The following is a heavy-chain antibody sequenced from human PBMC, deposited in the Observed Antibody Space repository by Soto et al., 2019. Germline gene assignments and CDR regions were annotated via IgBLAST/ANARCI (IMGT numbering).Heavy chain of an antibody. Sequence: GASVKVSCXDSGGTLSNYAISWVRQDKKQGLEWMGGVIPIFGTANYAQKFQGRVTITADESTSTAYMELSSLRSEDTAVYYCARDPRFDDFWSGYSDWGQGTLVTVSS. CDR2: VIPIFGTA. CDR1: GGTLSNYA. CDR3: ARDPRFDDFWSGYSD. J-gene: IGHJ4*02. D-gene: IGHD3-3*01. V-gene: IGHV1-69*13.